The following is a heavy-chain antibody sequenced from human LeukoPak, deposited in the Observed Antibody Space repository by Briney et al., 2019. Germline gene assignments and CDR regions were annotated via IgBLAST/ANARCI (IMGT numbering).Heavy chain of an antibody. D-gene: IGHD3-3*01. CDR3: ARHKYYNFWGSFNWFDP. Sequence: PSETLSLTCTVSGGSITNNNYYWGWIRQSPGKGLDWIGSIYHSGSTYYNPSLKSRVTISVDTSKNHFSLKLSSVTAADTAVYSCARHKYYNFWGSFNWFDPWGQGTLVTVSS. V-gene: IGHV4-39*01. CDR2: IYHSGST. J-gene: IGHJ5*02. CDR1: GGSITNNNYY.